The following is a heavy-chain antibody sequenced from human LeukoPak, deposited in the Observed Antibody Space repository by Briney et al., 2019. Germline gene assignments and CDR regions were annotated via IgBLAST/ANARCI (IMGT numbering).Heavy chain of an antibody. Sequence: ASVKVSCKASGYTFTGYYMHWVRQAPGRGLEWMGWINPNSGGTNYAQKFQGRVTMTRDTSISTAYMELSRLRSDDTAVYYCARAAVSEWSYFDYWGQGTLVTVSS. CDR3: ARAAVSEWSYFDY. J-gene: IGHJ4*02. D-gene: IGHD3-3*01. CDR2: INPNSGGT. V-gene: IGHV1-2*02. CDR1: GYTFTGYY.